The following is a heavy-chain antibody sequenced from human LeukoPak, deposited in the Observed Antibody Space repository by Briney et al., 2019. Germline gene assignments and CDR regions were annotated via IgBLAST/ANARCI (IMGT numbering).Heavy chain of an antibody. CDR1: GGTFSSYA. D-gene: IGHD2-2*01. Sequence: SVKVSCKASGGTFSSYAISWVRQAPGQGLEWMGGIIPIFGTANYAQKFQGRVTITADESTSTAYMELRSLRSDDTAVYYCARSERYCSSTSCYWGDYYYYMDVWGKGTTVTVSS. CDR3: ARSERYCSSTSCYWGDYYYYMDV. J-gene: IGHJ6*03. V-gene: IGHV1-69*13. CDR2: IIPIFGTA.